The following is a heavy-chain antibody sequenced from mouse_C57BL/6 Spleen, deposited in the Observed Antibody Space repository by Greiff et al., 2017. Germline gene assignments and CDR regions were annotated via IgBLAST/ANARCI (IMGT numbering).Heavy chain of an antibody. J-gene: IGHJ2*01. D-gene: IGHD2-2*01. CDR2: IWSGGST. CDR1: GFSLTSYG. V-gene: IGHV2-2*01. CDR3: ATGLVTTSYYFDY. Sequence: VKLMESGPGLVQPSQSLSITCTVSGFSLTSYGVHWVRQSPGKGLEWLGVIWSGGSTDYNAAFISRLSISKDNSKSQVFFKMYSLQADDTAIYYCATGLVTTSYYFDYWGQGTTLTVSS.